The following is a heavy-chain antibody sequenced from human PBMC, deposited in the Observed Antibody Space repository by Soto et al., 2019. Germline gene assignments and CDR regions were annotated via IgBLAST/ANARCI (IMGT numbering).Heavy chain of an antibody. V-gene: IGHV3-23*01. D-gene: IGHD3-22*01. Sequence: GGSLRLSCAASGFTFRSYAMSWVRQAPGKGLEWVSGISGSGGSTYYADSVKGRFTISRDNSKNTLYLQMNSLRAEDTAVYYCAKSTTMIVGGGFDYWGQGTLVTVSS. CDR2: ISGSGGST. J-gene: IGHJ4*02. CDR1: GFTFRSYA. CDR3: AKSTTMIVGGGFDY.